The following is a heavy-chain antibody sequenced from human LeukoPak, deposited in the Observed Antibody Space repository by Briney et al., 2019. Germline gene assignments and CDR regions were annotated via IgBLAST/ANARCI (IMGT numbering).Heavy chain of an antibody. CDR2: IKEDGSIQ. D-gene: IGHD6-19*01. CDR1: GFTFSSYW. J-gene: IGHJ4*02. CDR3: TRDVWTGVAVSDY. Sequence: GGSLRLSCVASGFTFSSYWMTWVRQAPGKGLEWLANIKEDGSIQYYLDSVRGRFTISRDNAKTSVYLQLNSVRADDTAVYYCTRDVWTGVAVSDYWGQGTLVTVSS. V-gene: IGHV3-7*01.